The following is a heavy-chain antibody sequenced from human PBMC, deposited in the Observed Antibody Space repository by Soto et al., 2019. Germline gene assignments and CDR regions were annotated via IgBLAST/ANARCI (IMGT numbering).Heavy chain of an antibody. J-gene: IGHJ1*01. CDR3: EFKPNKYYYDSLYLQK. Sequence: PGLSXRLSCGAPELSFSRFCMHWSRQAPGKGLVWVSRINSDWTITTYAESVKGRFTISRYNVKNMLYLEMNNLRAEETAVYYCEFKPNKYYYDSLYLQKWGLGTLVNVYS. V-gene: IGHV3-74*03. D-gene: IGHD3-22*01. CDR1: ELSFSRFC. CDR2: INSDWTIT.